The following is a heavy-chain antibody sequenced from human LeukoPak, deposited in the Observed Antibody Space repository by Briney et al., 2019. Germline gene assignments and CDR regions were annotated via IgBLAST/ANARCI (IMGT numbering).Heavy chain of an antibody. CDR1: GLTFSSYA. D-gene: IGHD6-19*01. V-gene: IGHV3-23*01. CDR3: AKDGRLAVAGTSSDY. CDR2: ISGSGGST. J-gene: IGHJ4*02. Sequence: GGSLRLSCAASGLTFSSYAMSWVRQAPGKGLEWVSAISGSGGSTYYADSVKGRFTISRDNSKNTLYLQMNSLRAEDTAVYYCAKDGRLAVAGTSSDYWGQGTLVTVSS.